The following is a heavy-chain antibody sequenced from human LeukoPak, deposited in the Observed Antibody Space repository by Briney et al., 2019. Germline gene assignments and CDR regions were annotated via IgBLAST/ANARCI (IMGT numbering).Heavy chain of an antibody. CDR2: IYTSGST. CDR1: GGSISSGSYY. Sequence: TSETLSLTCTVSGGSISSGSYYWSWIRQPAGKGLEWIGRIYTSGSTNYNPSLKSRVTISVDTSKNQFSLKLSSVTAADTAVYYCARDDYGGNSHWGQGTLVTVSS. D-gene: IGHD4-23*01. J-gene: IGHJ4*02. V-gene: IGHV4-61*02. CDR3: ARDDYGGNSH.